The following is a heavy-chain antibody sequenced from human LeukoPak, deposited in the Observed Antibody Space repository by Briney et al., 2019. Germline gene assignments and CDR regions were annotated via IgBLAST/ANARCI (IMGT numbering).Heavy chain of an antibody. D-gene: IGHD5-18*01. Sequence: GGSLRLSCAASGFIFSSYAMSWVRQAPGKGLEWVANIQQDGSEKKYVDSVKGRFTISRDNAKNSLYLQMDSLRAEDTAVYYCVRLRYTYGKNFDCWGQGTLVTVSS. CDR1: GFIFSSYA. V-gene: IGHV3-7*01. CDR2: IQQDGSEK. CDR3: VRLRYTYGKNFDC. J-gene: IGHJ4*02.